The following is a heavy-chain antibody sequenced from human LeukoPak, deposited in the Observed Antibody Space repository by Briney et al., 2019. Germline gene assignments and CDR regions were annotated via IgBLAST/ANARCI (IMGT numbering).Heavy chain of an antibody. V-gene: IGHV3-48*01. CDR3: ARDIVVVPAATSIIYYYYYYGMDV. CDR2: ISSSSSTI. D-gene: IGHD2-2*01. CDR1: GFTFSSYS. J-gene: IGHJ6*02. Sequence: GGSLRLSCAASGFTFSSYSMNWVRQAPGKGLEWVSYISSSSSTIYYADSVKGRFTISRDNAKNSLYLQMNSLRAEDTAVYYCARDIVVVPAATSIIYYYYYYGMDVWGQGTTVTVS.